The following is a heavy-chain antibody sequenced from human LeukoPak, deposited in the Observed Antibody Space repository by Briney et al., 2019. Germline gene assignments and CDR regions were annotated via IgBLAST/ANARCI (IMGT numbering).Heavy chain of an antibody. CDR3: ARETRAYGSGNLDY. V-gene: IGHV4-4*07. CDR1: GGSISSYY. D-gene: IGHD3-10*01. Sequence: SETLSLTCTVSGGSISSYYWSWIRQPAGKGLEWIGRIYTSGSTNYNPSLKSRVTMSVDTSKNQSSLKLSSVTAADTAVYYCARETRAYGSGNLDYWGQGTLVTVSS. CDR2: IYTSGST. J-gene: IGHJ4*02.